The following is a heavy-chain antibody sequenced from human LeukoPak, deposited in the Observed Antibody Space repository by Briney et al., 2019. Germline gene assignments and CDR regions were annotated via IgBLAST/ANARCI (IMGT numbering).Heavy chain of an antibody. D-gene: IGHD3-10*01. Sequence: SETLSLTCAVYGGSFSGYYWSWIRQPPGKGLEWIGEINHSGSTNYNPSLKSRVTISVDTSKNQFSLKLSSVTAADTAVYYYARRRRSYYYGSGSYYTPYVYFDYWGQGTLVTVSS. CDR2: INHSGST. V-gene: IGHV4-34*01. CDR1: GGSFSGYY. J-gene: IGHJ4*02. CDR3: ARRRRSYYYGSGSYYTPYVYFDY.